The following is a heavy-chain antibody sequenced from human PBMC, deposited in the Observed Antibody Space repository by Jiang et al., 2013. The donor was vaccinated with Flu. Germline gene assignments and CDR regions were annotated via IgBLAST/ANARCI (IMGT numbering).Heavy chain of an antibody. J-gene: IGHJ6*02. D-gene: IGHD3-3*01. CDR2: ISSSGSTI. V-gene: IGHV3-11*01. Sequence: TFSDYYMSWIRQAPGKGLEWVSYISSSGSTIYYADSVKGRFTISRDNAKNSLYLQMNSLRAEDTAVYYCARYDFWSGNLYYYYGMDVWGQGTTVTVSS. CDR1: TFSDYY. CDR3: ARYDFWSGNLYYYYGMDV.